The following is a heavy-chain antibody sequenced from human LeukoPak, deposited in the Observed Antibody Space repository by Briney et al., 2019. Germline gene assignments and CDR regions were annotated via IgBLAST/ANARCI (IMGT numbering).Heavy chain of an antibody. CDR2: ISYDGSNK. V-gene: IGHV3-30*04. J-gene: IGHJ3*02. Sequence: GGSLRLSCAASGFTFSSYAMHWVRQAPGKGLEWVAVISYDGSNKYYADSVKGRFTISRDNSKNTLYLQMNSLRAEDTAVYYCTPLVLMVYARPWDAFDIWGQGTMDTVSS. CDR3: TPLVLMVYARPWDAFDI. D-gene: IGHD2-8*01. CDR1: GFTFSSYA.